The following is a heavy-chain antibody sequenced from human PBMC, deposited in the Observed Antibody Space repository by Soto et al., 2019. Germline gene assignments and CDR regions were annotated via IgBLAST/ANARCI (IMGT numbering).Heavy chain of an antibody. CDR3: ARRGSGSYYDY. Sequence: EVQLLESGGGLVQPGGSLRLSCAASGFTFSSYAMRWVRQAPGKGLEWVSAISGSGGSTYYADSVKGRFTISRDNSKNTLYLHMNSLRSEDTAVYYCARRGSGSYYDYWGQGTLFTVSS. D-gene: IGHD1-26*01. CDR2: ISGSGGST. V-gene: IGHV3-23*01. J-gene: IGHJ4*02. CDR1: GFTFSSYA.